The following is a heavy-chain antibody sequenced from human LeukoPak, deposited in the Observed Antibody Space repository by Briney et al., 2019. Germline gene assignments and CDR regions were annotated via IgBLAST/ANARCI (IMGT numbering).Heavy chain of an antibody. J-gene: IGHJ4*02. CDR3: AKSSSPYYYDSSGNDY. V-gene: IGHV3-9*01. CDR2: ISWNSGSI. D-gene: IGHD3-22*01. CDR1: GFTFDDYA. Sequence: GRSLRLSCAASGFTFDDYAMHWVRQAPGKGLEWVSGISWNSGSIGYADSVKGRFTISRDNAKNSLYLQMNSLRAEDTALYYCAKSSSPYYYDSSGNDYWGQGTLVTVSS.